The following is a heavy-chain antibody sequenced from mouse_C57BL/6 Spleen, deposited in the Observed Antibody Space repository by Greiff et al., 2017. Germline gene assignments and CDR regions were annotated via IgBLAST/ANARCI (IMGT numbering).Heavy chain of an antibody. CDR3: VLYDGYPSDV. J-gene: IGHJ1*03. Sequence: QVQLKESGAELVRPGASVTLSCKASGYTFTDYDMHWVKQTPVHGLEWIGAIDPETGGTAYNQKFKGKAILTADKSSSTAYMELRSLTSEDSAVYYCVLYDGYPSDVWGTGTTVTVSS. CDR2: IDPETGGT. V-gene: IGHV1-15*01. D-gene: IGHD2-3*01. CDR1: GYTFTDYD.